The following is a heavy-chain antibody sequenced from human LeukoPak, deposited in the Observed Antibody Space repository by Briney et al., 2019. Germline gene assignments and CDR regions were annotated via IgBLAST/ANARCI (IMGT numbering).Heavy chain of an antibody. D-gene: IGHD3-3*01. Sequence: SETLSLTCTVSGVSITTILYSWAWIRQPPGKGLEWMGSIYSSGSTDYNPSLTSRFTLSVDTPKNQFSLNLTSVTAADTAVYYCARSGFSGLIQHWGQGTLVTVSS. CDR2: IYSSGST. V-gene: IGHV4-39*07. J-gene: IGHJ1*01. CDR3: ARSGFSGLIQH. CDR1: GVSITTILYS.